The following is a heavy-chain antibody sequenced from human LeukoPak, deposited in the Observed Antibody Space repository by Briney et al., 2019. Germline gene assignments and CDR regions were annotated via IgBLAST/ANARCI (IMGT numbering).Heavy chain of an antibody. Sequence: GGSLTLSCAASGFNFSSYGMHWVRQAPAKGLEGVTFIRFDGTNKYYAVSVKGRFTISRDNSKNTLYLQMNSLRGDDTAVYYCAKPASMGATSSAFEFWGQGTMVSVSS. CDR1: GFNFSSYG. D-gene: IGHD3-16*01. CDR3: AKPASMGATSSAFEF. CDR2: IRFDGTNK. J-gene: IGHJ3*01. V-gene: IGHV3-30*02.